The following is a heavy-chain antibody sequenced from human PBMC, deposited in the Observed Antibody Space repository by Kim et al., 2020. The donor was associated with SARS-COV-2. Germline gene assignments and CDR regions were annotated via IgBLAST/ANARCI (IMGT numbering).Heavy chain of an antibody. Sequence: GGSLRLSCAASGFTFSSYAMHWVRQAPGKGLEWVAVIWYDGSNKYYADSVKGRFTISRDNSKNTLYLQMNSLRAEDTAVYYCAKDWSSGWHGIIDYWGQGTLVTVSS. D-gene: IGHD6-19*01. CDR1: GFTFSSYA. V-gene: IGHV3-33*06. CDR3: AKDWSSGWHGIIDY. J-gene: IGHJ4*02. CDR2: IWYDGSNK.